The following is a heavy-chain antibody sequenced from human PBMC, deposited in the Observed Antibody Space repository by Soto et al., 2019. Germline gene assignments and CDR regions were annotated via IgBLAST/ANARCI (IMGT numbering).Heavy chain of an antibody. Sequence: VELVQSPPAVRRPGASVKVSCQASGYSFSLYGVTWMRQAPGQGLEWMGWISARNGYTHYVQKFEDRVTLTIDTSANTAYMEMRSLRSDDTAFYCCARERTWEPLLYWGRGTLITVSS. CDR2: ISARNGYT. J-gene: IGHJ4*01. CDR3: ARERTWEPLLY. CDR1: GYSFSLYG. D-gene: IGHD1-26*01. V-gene: IGHV1-18*01.